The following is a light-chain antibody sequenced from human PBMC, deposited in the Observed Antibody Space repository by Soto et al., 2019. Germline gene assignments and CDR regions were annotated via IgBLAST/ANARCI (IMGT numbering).Light chain of an antibody. CDR3: QSFDSTSVV. V-gene: IGLV6-57*04. CDR1: GGSIANHY. J-gene: IGLJ3*02. Sequence: KFMLTQPHSVSESPGKTVTISCTRSGGSIANHYVQWYQQRPGSAPTTVIYEDNQRPSGVPDRFSGSIDSSSNSASLTLSGLKTEDEADYYCQSFDSTSVVFGGGTKLTVL. CDR2: EDN.